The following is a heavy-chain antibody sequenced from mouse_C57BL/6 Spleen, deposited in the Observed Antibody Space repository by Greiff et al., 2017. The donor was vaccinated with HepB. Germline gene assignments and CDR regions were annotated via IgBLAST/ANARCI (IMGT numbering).Heavy chain of an antibody. CDR2: IDPNSGGT. V-gene: IGHV1-72*01. CDR1: GYTFPSSF. J-gene: IGHJ2*01. CDR3: ARFAFDY. Sequence: QVSLPPPFSSLFPPVSCVKLSFQSSGYTFPSSFLHWVTQRPGRGLEWIGRIDPNSGGTKYNEKFKSKATLTVDKPSSTAYMQLSSLTSEDSAVYYCARFAFDYWGQGTTLTVSS.